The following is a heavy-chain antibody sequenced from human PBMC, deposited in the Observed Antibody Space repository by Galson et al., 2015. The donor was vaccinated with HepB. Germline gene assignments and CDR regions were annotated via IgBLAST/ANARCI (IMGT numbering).Heavy chain of an antibody. D-gene: IGHD6-19*01. J-gene: IGHJ4*02. CDR2: IKSKTDSGTT. Sequence: SLRLSCAASGFTFSNAWMSWVRQAPGKGLEWVGRIKSKTDSGTTDYAAPVKGRFTISRDDSKNTLYLQMNSLKTEDTAVYYCTTDLGLTGQWLVRGSRVYWGQGTLVTVSS. CDR3: TTDLGLTGQWLVRGSRVY. V-gene: IGHV3-15*01. CDR1: GFTFSNAW.